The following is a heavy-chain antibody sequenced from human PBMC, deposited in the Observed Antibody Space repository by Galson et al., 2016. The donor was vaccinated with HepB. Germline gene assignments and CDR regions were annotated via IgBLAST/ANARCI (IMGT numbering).Heavy chain of an antibody. Sequence: SLRLSCAASGFTFSDYYMSWIRQAPGKGLEWVSYISSSGGTIYYADSVKGRFTISRDNAKNSRYLQMNSLRADDTAVYYCARDRVVLAATGAFDIWGRGTVVTVSS. CDR1: GFTFSDYY. CDR3: ARDRVVLAATGAFDI. D-gene: IGHD2-15*01. V-gene: IGHV3-11*01. CDR2: ISSSGGTI. J-gene: IGHJ3*02.